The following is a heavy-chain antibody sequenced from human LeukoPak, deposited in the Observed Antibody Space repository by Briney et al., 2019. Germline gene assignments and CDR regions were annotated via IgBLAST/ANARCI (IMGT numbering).Heavy chain of an antibody. D-gene: IGHD1-26*01. V-gene: IGHV1-69*05. CDR2: IIPIFGTA. CDR1: GGTFSSYA. J-gene: IGHJ4*02. CDR3: ARDSSVVGATSRYFDY. Sequence: GASVKVSCKASGGTFSSYAISWVQQAPGQGLEWMGGIIPIFGTANYAQKFQGRVTITTDESTSTAYMELSSLRSEDTAVYYCARDSSVVGATSRYFDYWGQGTLVTVSS.